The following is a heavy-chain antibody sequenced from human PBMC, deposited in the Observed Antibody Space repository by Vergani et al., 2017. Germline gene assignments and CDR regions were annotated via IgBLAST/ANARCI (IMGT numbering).Heavy chain of an antibody. Sequence: QVQLVQSGAEVKKPGSSVKVSCKASGGTFSSYAISWVRQAPGQGLEWMGRINPSGGSTSYAQKFQGRVTMTRDTSTSTVYMELSSLRSEDTAVYYCARLSFGGVIGFDYWGQGTLVTVSS. CDR2: INPSGGST. D-gene: IGHD3-16*01. J-gene: IGHJ4*02. V-gene: IGHV1-46*01. CDR1: GGTFSSYA. CDR3: ARLSFGGVIGFDY.